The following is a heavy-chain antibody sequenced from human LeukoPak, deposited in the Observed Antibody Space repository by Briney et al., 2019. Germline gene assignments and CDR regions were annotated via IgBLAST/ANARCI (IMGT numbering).Heavy chain of an antibody. D-gene: IGHD3-10*01. Sequence: ASVKVSCEASGYTFTGYYMHWVRQAPGQGLEWMGWINPNSGGTNYVQKFQGRVTMTRDTSITTAYMELSGLRSDDTAVYYCARGTVRGVIPHWFDPWGQGTLVTVSS. CDR2: INPNSGGT. J-gene: IGHJ5*02. V-gene: IGHV1-2*02. CDR3: ARGTVRGVIPHWFDP. CDR1: GYTFTGYY.